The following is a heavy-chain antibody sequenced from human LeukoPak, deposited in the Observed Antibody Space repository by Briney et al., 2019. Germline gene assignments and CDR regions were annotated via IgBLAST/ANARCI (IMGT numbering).Heavy chain of an antibody. J-gene: IGHJ6*02. V-gene: IGHV3-30-3*01. Sequence: PGRSLRLSCAASGFTFSSYAMHWVRQAPGKGLEWVAVISYDGSNKYYADSVKGRFTISRDNSKNTLYLQMNSLRAEDTAVYYCARGIQLWSHYYYYGMDVWGQGTTVTVSS. D-gene: IGHD5-18*01. CDR1: GFTFSSYA. CDR3: ARGIQLWSHYYYYGMDV. CDR2: ISYDGSNK.